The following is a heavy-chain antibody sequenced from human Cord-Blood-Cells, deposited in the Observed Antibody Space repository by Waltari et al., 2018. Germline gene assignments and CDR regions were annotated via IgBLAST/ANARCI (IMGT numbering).Heavy chain of an antibody. CDR2: IYYSGST. D-gene: IGHD2-2*01. J-gene: IGHJ4*02. V-gene: IGHV4-39*01. CDR3: ARQDIVVVPAAIGYFDY. Sequence: QLQLQESGPGLVKPSETLSLTCTVSGGSISSRSYSWGWIRQPPGKGLEWIGSIYYSGSTYYNPSLKSRVTISVDTSKNQFSLKLSSVTAADTAVYYCARQDIVVVPAAIGYFDYWGQGTLVTVSS. CDR1: GGSISSRSYS.